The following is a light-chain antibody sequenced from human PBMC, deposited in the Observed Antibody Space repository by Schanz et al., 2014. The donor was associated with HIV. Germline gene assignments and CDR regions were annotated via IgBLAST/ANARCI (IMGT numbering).Light chain of an antibody. J-gene: IGLJ2*01. CDR1: SSNIGAGYD. CDR2: ANT. CDR3: CSYAGSSTLVV. Sequence: QSVLTQPPSVSGAPGQRVSISCAGSSSNIGAGYDVHWYQQLPGTAPKLLIYANTNRPSGVPDRFSGSKSGTSASLTISGLQADDEADYYCCSYAGSSTLVVFGGGTKLTVL. V-gene: IGLV1-40*01.